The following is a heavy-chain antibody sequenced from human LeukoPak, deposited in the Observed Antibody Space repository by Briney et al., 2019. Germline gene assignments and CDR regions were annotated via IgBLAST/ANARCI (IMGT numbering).Heavy chain of an antibody. CDR2: ISSSGSTI. J-gene: IGHJ4*02. CDR1: GFTFSDYY. D-gene: IGHD6-19*01. Sequence: PEGSLRLSCAASGFTFSDYYMSWIRQAPGKGLEWVSYISSSGSTIYDADSVKGRFTISRDSAKNSLYLQMNSLRAEDTAVYYCARVAEGHKKLYYFDYWGQGTLVTVSS. V-gene: IGHV3-11*01. CDR3: ARVAEGHKKLYYFDY.